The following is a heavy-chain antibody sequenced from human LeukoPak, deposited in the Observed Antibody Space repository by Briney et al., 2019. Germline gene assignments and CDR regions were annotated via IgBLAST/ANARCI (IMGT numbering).Heavy chain of an antibody. V-gene: IGHV3-23*01. J-gene: IGHJ4*02. CDR1: GFTFSDYA. Sequence: PGGSLRLSCAASGFTFSDYAMIWVRQAPGKGLEWVSAISGSGTSTYYADSVKGRFTISRDKSKNTLYLQMNSLGAEDRAVYYCAKVSSSWYYFDYWGQGILVTVSS. CDR2: ISGSGTST. D-gene: IGHD6-13*01. CDR3: AKVSSSWYYFDY.